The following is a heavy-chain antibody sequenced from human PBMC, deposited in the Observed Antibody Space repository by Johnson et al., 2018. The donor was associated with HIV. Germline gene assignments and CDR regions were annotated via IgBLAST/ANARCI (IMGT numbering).Heavy chain of an antibody. Sequence: VQLVESRGVLVQPGGSLRLSCAASEFAVSSNEMDWVRQAPGKGLEWVSVIYSGGSTYYADSVKGRFTISRDNSKNTLYLQMNSLRAEDTAVYYCARCDSSSPLRAFDIWGQGTMVTVSS. V-gene: IGHV3-66*02. CDR2: IYSGGST. J-gene: IGHJ3*02. CDR3: ARCDSSSPLRAFDI. D-gene: IGHD6-6*01. CDR1: EFAVSSNE.